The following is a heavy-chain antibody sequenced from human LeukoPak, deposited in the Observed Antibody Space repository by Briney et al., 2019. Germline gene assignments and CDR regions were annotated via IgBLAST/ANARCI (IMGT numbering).Heavy chain of an antibody. J-gene: IGHJ3*02. V-gene: IGHV3-74*01. CDR1: GFTFSNYW. CDR3: ARPIWFGETDAFDI. CDR2: ISTDGRTT. D-gene: IGHD3-10*01. Sequence: GGSLRLSCAASGFTFSNYWMHWVRQVPGKGLVWVSLISTDGRTTNYADSVKGRFTVSRDNAKNTLYLQMNSLRVEDTAVYYCARPIWFGETDAFDIWGQGTMVTVSS.